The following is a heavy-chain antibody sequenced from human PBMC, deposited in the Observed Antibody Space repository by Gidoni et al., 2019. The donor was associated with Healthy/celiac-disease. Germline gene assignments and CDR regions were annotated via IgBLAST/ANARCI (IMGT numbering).Heavy chain of an antibody. V-gene: IGHV4-4*02. D-gene: IGHD6-19*01. CDR2: IDHSGST. J-gene: IGHJ4*02. CDR1: GGSSSSSNW. CDR3: ARVGSGAAVAVGFDY. Sequence: QVQLQESGPGLVKPSGTLSLTCAVSGGSSSSSNWWSWVRQPPGKGLEWIGAIDHSGSTNYNPSLKSRVNISVDKSKNQFSLKLSSVTAADTAVYYCARVGSGAAVAVGFDYWGQGTLVTVSA.